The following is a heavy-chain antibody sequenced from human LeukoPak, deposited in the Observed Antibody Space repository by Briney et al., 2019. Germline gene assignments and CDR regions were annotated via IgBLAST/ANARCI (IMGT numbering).Heavy chain of an antibody. CDR2: IYHSGST. J-gene: IGHJ3*02. CDR1: GGSISRSNW. V-gene: IGHV4-4*02. CDR3: ARDLVFESGAFDI. Sequence: SETLSLTCAVSGGSISRSNWWSWVRQPPGKGLEWIGEIYHSGSTNYNPSLKSRVTISVDTSKNQFSLKLSSVTAADTAVYYCARDLVFESGAFDIWGQGTMVTVSS. D-gene: IGHD3-3*01.